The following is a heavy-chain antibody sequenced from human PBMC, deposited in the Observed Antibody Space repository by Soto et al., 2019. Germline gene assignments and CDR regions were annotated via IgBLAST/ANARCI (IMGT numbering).Heavy chain of an antibody. CDR2: IYYSGST. V-gene: IGHV4-59*01. Sequence: SETLSLTCTVSGGSISSYYWSWIRQPPGKGLEWIGYIYYSGSTNYNPSLKSRVTISVDTSKNQFSLKLSSVTAVDTAVYYCARDAPRYSGYDNWFDPWGQGTLVTVSS. D-gene: IGHD5-12*01. CDR1: GGSISSYY. CDR3: ARDAPRYSGYDNWFDP. J-gene: IGHJ5*02.